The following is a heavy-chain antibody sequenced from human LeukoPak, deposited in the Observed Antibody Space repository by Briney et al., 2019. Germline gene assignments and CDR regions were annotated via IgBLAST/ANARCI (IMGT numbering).Heavy chain of an antibody. Sequence: SETLSLTCTASGGSISSYYWAWIRQPPGKGLEGIGSIYTGGSTNYNPSLKSRVTISVDTSKNQFSLKLSSVTAADTAVYYCARHAGYSGSYYSTSIDAFDIWGQGTMVTVSS. J-gene: IGHJ3*02. CDR3: ARHAGYSGSYYSTSIDAFDI. D-gene: IGHD1-26*01. CDR1: GGSISSYY. V-gene: IGHV4-4*09. CDR2: IYTGGST.